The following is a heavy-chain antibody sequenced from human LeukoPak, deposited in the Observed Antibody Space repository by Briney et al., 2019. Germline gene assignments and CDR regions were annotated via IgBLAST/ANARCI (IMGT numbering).Heavy chain of an antibody. CDR2: IYYSGST. CDR3: ARDRRELSLCFDY. Sequence: PSQTLSLTCTVSGGSISSGGYYWSWIRQHPGKGLEWIGYIYYSGSTYYNPSLKSRVTISVDTSKNQFSLKLSSVTAADTAVYYCARDRRELSLCFDYWGQGTLVTVSS. J-gene: IGHJ4*02. V-gene: IGHV4-31*03. D-gene: IGHD3-16*02. CDR1: GGSISSGGYY.